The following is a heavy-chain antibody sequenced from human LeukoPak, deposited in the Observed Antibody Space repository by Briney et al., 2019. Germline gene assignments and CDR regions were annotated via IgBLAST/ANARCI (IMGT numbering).Heavy chain of an antibody. CDR2: INHSGST. CDR1: GGSFSGYY. V-gene: IGHV4-34*01. J-gene: IGHJ4*02. CDR3: ARAVYDYVWGSYRMVFDY. Sequence: SETLSLTCAVYGGSFSGYYWSWIRQPPGKGLEWIGEINHSGSTNYNPSLKSRVIISVDTSKNQFSLKLSSVTAADTAVYYCARAVYDYVWGSYRMVFDYWGQGTLVTVSS. D-gene: IGHD3-16*02.